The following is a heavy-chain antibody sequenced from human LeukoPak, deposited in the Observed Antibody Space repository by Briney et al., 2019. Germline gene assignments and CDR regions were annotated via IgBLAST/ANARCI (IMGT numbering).Heavy chain of an antibody. CDR3: ARRGSLRYFDWLSGYYFDY. V-gene: IGHV4-34*01. CDR2: INHSGST. D-gene: IGHD3-9*01. J-gene: IGHJ4*02. Sequence: PSETLSLTCAVYGGSFSGYYWSWIRPPPGKGLEWIGEINHSGSTNYNPSLKSRVTISVDTSKNQFSLKPSSVTAADTAVYYCARRGSLRYFDWLSGYYFDYWGQGTLVTVSS. CDR1: GGSFSGYY.